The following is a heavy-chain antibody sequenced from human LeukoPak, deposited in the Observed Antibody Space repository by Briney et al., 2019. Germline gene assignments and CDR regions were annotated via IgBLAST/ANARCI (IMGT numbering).Heavy chain of an antibody. CDR2: INPSGGST. D-gene: IGHD4-17*01. J-gene: IGHJ3*02. Sequence: ASVKVSCKASGYTFTSYYMHWVRQAPGQGLEWMGIINPSGGSTSYAQKFQGRVTMTRDMSTSTVYMELSSLRSEDTAVYYCARGYGRAPRPGRAGDAFDIWGQGTMVTVSS. CDR3: ARGYGRAPRPGRAGDAFDI. V-gene: IGHV1-46*01. CDR1: GYTFTSYY.